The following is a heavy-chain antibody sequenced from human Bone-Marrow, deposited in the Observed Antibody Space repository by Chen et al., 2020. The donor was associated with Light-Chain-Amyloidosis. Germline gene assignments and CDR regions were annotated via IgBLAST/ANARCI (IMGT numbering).Heavy chain of an antibody. V-gene: IGHV4-34*01. CDR1: GGSFSGYY. D-gene: IGHD3-10*01. J-gene: IGHJ5*02. Sequence: QVQLQQWGAGLLKPSETLSLTCAVYGGSFSGYYWSWIRQPPGKGLEWIGEINHSGSTNYNPSLMSRVTISVDTSKNQFSLKLSSVTAADTAVYYCARSRPFYGSGSYYTLWWFDPWGQGTLVTVSS. CDR3: ARSRPFYGSGSYYTLWWFDP. CDR2: INHSGST.